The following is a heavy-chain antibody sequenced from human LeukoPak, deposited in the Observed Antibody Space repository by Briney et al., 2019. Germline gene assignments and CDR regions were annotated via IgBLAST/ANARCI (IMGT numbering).Heavy chain of an antibody. J-gene: IGHJ1*01. D-gene: IGHD3-10*01. Sequence: GASVRLSCTVSGYAFTVDSISWGREAPGQGLEWMGWISAYNGNTNYAQKLQGRVTMTTDTSTSPAYMELRSLRSDDTSVYYCATNDGSGLYPLHFWGRGTLVTVSS. CDR3: ATNDGSGLYPLHF. V-gene: IGHV1-18*01. CDR2: ISAYNGNT. CDR1: GYAFTVDS.